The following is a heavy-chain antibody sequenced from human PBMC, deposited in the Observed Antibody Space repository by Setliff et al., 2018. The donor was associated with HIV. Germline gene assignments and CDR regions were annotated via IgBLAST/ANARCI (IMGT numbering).Heavy chain of an antibody. CDR1: GFTFTTYS. D-gene: IGHD1-1*01. CDR3: ASARIPTGGTSTSLDF. V-gene: IGHV3-21*01. J-gene: IGHJ4*02. CDR2: ISSSSTYI. Sequence: GGSLRLSCADSGFTFTTYSMNWVRQAPGKGLEWVSSISSSSTYIDYADSVKGRFTISRDNSKNTVFLQLNALRREDTAVYYCASARIPTGGTSTSLDFWGQGALVTVSS.